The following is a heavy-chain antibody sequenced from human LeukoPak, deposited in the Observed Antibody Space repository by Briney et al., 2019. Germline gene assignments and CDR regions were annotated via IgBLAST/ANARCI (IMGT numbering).Heavy chain of an antibody. Sequence: PGGSLRLSCAASGFTVTGNYMSWVRQAPGKGLEWVSVIYSGGSTFYADSVKGRFTISRDNSKNTLFLQMHSLRAEDTAVYHCARGAIFVGGVGAQDYWGQGTLVTVSS. D-gene: IGHD1-26*01. V-gene: IGHV3-53*01. CDR1: GFTVTGNY. J-gene: IGHJ4*02. CDR2: IYSGGST. CDR3: ARGAIFVGGVGAQDY.